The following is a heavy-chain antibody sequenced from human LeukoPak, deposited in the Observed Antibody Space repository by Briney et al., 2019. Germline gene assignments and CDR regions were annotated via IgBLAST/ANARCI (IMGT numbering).Heavy chain of an antibody. CDR1: GFSVNTNY. J-gene: IGHJ4*02. CDR2: IYSGGST. V-gene: IGHV3-53*01. CDR3: AVLYSGTYYGVSD. Sequence: GGSLRLSCAASGFSVNTNYMSWVRQAPGKGLEWVSVIYSGGSTYYADAVKGRFTISRDNSKNTLYLQMNSLRAEDTAPYYCAVLYSGTYYGVSDWGQGTLVTVSS. D-gene: IGHD1-26*01.